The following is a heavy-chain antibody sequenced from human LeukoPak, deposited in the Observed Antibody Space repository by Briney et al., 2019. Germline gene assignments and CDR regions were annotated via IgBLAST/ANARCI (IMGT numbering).Heavy chain of an antibody. Sequence: GGSLRLSCAASGFTFSNYWMSWVGQAPGKGLEWVANIKQDGSEKYYVDSVKDRFTVSRDNSKNSLYLQMSSLRADDTAVYYCARDQRVDCSITTCYQNYFDRWGQGTLVTVSS. D-gene: IGHD2-2*01. CDR1: GFTFSNYW. CDR3: ARDQRVDCSITTCYQNYFDR. CDR2: IKQDGSEK. J-gene: IGHJ4*02. V-gene: IGHV3-7*01.